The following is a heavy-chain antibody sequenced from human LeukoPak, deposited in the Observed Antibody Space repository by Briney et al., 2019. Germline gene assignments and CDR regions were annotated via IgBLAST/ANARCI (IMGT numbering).Heavy chain of an antibody. CDR1: GGSFSGFY. CDR3: ARGGGYCTNNVCPPWFDP. D-gene: IGHD2-8*01. CDR2: INHSGST. Sequence: SETLSLTCSVYGGSFSGFYWNWIRQPPGKGLEWIGEINHSGSTHYSPSLKSRLSISVDPSKNQFSLKLSSVTAADAAVYYCARGGGYCTNNVCPPWFDPWGQGALVTVSS. V-gene: IGHV4-34*01. J-gene: IGHJ5*02.